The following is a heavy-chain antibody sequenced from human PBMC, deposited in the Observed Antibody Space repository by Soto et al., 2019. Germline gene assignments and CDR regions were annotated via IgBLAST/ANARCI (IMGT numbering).Heavy chain of an antibody. CDR3: ARDLWKGPYYDFWSGYFPGSHDAFDI. CDR1: GGSISSYY. Sequence: SETLSLTCTVSGGSISSYYWSWIRQPPGKGLEWIGYIYYSGSTNYNPSLKSRVTISVDTSKNQFSLKLSSVTAADTPVYYCARDLWKGPYYDFWSGYFPGSHDAFDIWGQGTMVTVSS. D-gene: IGHD3-3*01. J-gene: IGHJ3*02. V-gene: IGHV4-59*01. CDR2: IYYSGST.